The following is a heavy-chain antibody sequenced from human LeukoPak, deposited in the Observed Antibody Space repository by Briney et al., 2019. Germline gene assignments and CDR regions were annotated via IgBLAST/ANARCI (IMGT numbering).Heavy chain of an antibody. CDR2: INPNSGGT. V-gene: IGHV1-2*02. CDR3: ARVGDEYCSGGSCYSNDAFDI. J-gene: IGHJ3*02. CDR1: GYTFTGYY. D-gene: IGHD2-15*01. Sequence: ASVKVSFKASGYTFTGYYMHWVRQAPGQGLEWMGWINPNSGGTNYAQKLQGRVTMTRDTSKSTAYMELSRLRSDDTAVYYCARVGDEYCSGGSCYSNDAFDIWAKGQWSPSLQ.